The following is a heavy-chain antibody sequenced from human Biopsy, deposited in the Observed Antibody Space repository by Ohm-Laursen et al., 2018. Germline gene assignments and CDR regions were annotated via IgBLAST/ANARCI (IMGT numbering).Heavy chain of an antibody. CDR3: ARGTGRYYVYGAFDI. CDR1: GASITSHY. V-gene: IGHV4-59*11. Sequence: TLSLTCSVSGASITSHYWSWIRQPPGKGLEWIGCIYHTGGTHYNPSLKSRVTVSTDTSKNQFSLNLRSVTAADTAVYYCARGTGRYYVYGAFDIWGQGTVVTVSS. J-gene: IGHJ3*02. D-gene: IGHD1-26*01. CDR2: IYHTGGT.